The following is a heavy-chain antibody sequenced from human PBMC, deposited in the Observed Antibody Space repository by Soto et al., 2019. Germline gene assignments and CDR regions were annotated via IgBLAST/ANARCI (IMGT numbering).Heavy chain of an antibody. Sequence: SESLSLTCTVCGGCISSYYWSWIRQPPGKGLEWIGYIYYSGSTNYNPSLKSRVTISVDTSKNQFSLKLSSVTAADTAVYYCARVYGYSSSWLYYYYYGMDVWGQGPTVTVSS. CDR1: GGCISSYY. CDR3: ARVYGYSSSWLYYYYYGMDV. CDR2: IYYSGST. J-gene: IGHJ6*02. V-gene: IGHV4-59*01. D-gene: IGHD6-13*01.